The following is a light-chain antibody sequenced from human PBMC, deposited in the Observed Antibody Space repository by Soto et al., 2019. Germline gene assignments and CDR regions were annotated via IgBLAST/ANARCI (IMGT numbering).Light chain of an antibody. Sequence: DIQMTPSPSTLSASVGDTVPVTCRASQSVSGWLAWYQQKPGKAPKLLIYAASSLQSGVPSRFSGSGSGTEFTLTISSLQPDDFATYYCQQYNSWTFGQGTKVDIK. CDR3: QQYNSWT. CDR1: QSVSGW. V-gene: IGKV1-5*01. CDR2: AAS. J-gene: IGKJ1*01.